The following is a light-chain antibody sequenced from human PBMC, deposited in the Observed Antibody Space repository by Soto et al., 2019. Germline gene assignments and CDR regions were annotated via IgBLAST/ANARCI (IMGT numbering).Light chain of an antibody. J-gene: IGKJ3*01. V-gene: IGKV3-20*01. CDR3: QQYGSSLFA. CDR2: GAS. Sequence: EIVLTQSPGTLSLSPGERATLSCRASQSVSSSYLAWYQQKPGQAPRLLIYGASSRATGIPASFSGIGSGTDFTVTISRLEHEDFEVYYCQQYGSSLFAFGPATKVDIK. CDR1: QSVSSSY.